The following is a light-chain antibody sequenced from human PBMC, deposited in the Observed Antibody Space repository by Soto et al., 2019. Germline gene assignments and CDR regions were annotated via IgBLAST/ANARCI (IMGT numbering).Light chain of an antibody. V-gene: IGKV3-15*01. J-gene: IGKJ1*01. Sequence: EIVFTQSPATPSFSPREKATLSLPASQSVNSRFLAWYQQKPGQAPRLLIYGASTRATGIPARFSGSGSGTEFTLTISSLQSEDFAVYYCQQYNNWPRTFGQGTKVDI. CDR2: GAS. CDR3: QQYNNWPRT. CDR1: QSVNSRF.